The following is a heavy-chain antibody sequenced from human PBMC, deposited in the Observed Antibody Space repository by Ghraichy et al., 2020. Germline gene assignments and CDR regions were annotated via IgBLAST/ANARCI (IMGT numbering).Heavy chain of an antibody. CDR3: ARDGFGSGTH. J-gene: IGHJ4*02. Sequence: GGSLRLSCSASALTFNNYWMDWVRQAPGKGLEWVANIKRDGSDKYYVDSVKGRFTISRDNAKNSVYLQMNSLRADDTAVYYCARDGFGSGTHWGQGTLVTVSS. D-gene: IGHD1-26*01. V-gene: IGHV3-7*03. CDR1: ALTFNNYW. CDR2: IKRDGSDK.